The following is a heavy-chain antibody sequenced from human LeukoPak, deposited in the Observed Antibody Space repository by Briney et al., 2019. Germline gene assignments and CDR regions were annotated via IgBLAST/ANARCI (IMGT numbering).Heavy chain of an antibody. CDR1: GGSISSSSYY. V-gene: IGHV4-39*01. Sequence: SETLSLTCTVSGGSISSSSYYWGWIRQPPGKGLEWIVSIYYSGSTYYNPSLKSRVTISVDTSKNQFSLKLSSVTAADTAVYYCASSSSYYYYYYMDVWGKGTTVTVSS. J-gene: IGHJ6*03. D-gene: IGHD6-6*01. CDR3: ASSSSYYYYYYMDV. CDR2: IYYSGST.